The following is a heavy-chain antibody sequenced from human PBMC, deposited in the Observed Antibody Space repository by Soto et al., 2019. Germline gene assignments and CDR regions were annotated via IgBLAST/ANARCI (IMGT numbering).Heavy chain of an antibody. CDR2: IWYDGSNK. CDR3: AREQRYSSGWYGAFDI. Sequence: SLRLSCAASGFTFSSYGMHWVRQAPGKGLEWVAVIWYDGSNKYYADSVKGRFTISRDNSKNTLYLQMNSLRAEDTAVYYCAREQRYSSGWYGAFDIWGQGTMVTV. J-gene: IGHJ3*02. D-gene: IGHD6-19*01. V-gene: IGHV3-33*01. CDR1: GFTFSSYG.